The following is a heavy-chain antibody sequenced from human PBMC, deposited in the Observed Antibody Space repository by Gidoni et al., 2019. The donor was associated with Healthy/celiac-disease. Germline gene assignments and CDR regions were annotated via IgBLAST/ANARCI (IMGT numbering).Heavy chain of an antibody. V-gene: IGHV3-7*01. CDR1: GFTFSSYW. CDR2: IKQDGSEK. D-gene: IGHD2-15*01. CDR3: ASGLLPDAFDI. Sequence: EVQLVESGGGLVQPGGSLRLSCAASGFTFSSYWMSWVRQAPGKGLEWVANIKQDGSEKYYVDSVKGRFTISRDNAKNSLYLQMNSLRAEDTAVYYCASGLLPDAFDIWGQGTMVTVSS. J-gene: IGHJ3*02.